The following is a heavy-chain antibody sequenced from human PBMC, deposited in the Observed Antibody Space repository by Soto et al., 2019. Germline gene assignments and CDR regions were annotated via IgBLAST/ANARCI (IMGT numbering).Heavy chain of an antibody. Sequence: QVQLVQSGAEVKEPGSSVNVSCKTSGGTFGNTAVTWVRQVPGQGLEWIGGIVPLFGTANYAQKFRGRVMITADESTSTAYMDLRRLRSDDTAIYYCARDGDPGYSFWSGPLGGGRFDPWGQGTLVTVSS. D-gene: IGHD3-3*01. CDR2: IVPLFGTA. CDR1: GGTFGNTA. CDR3: ARDGDPGYSFWSGPLGGGRFDP. V-gene: IGHV1-69*12. J-gene: IGHJ5*02.